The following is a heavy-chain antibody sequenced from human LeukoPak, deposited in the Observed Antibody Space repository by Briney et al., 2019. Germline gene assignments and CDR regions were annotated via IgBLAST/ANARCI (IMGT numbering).Heavy chain of an antibody. Sequence: GGSLRLSCAASGFTFSSYAMSWVRQAPGKGLEWVSAISGSGGSTYYADSVKGRFTISRDNSKNTLYLQMNSLRAEDTAVYYCAKDGDGSGSYYLYYYYYYMDVWGKGTTVTVSS. D-gene: IGHD3-10*01. CDR3: AKDGDGSGSYYLYYYYYYMDV. CDR1: GFTFSSYA. CDR2: ISGSGGST. J-gene: IGHJ6*03. V-gene: IGHV3-23*01.